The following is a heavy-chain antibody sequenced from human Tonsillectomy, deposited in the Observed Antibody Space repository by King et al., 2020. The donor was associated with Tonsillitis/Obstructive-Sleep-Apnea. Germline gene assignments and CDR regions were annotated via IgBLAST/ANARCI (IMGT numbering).Heavy chain of an antibody. Sequence: VQLVESGGGLVQPGGSLRLSCAASGFTFSSYWMTWVRQAPGKGLEWVANITQDGSEKYYVDSVKGRFTISRDNAKNSLYLQMNSLRAEATAVYYCARESYDFWSGYNKYNWCDPWGQGTRVTVSS. D-gene: IGHD3-3*01. V-gene: IGHV3-7*04. CDR3: ARESYDFWSGYNKYNWCDP. CDR2: ITQDGSEK. J-gene: IGHJ5*02. CDR1: GFTFSSYW.